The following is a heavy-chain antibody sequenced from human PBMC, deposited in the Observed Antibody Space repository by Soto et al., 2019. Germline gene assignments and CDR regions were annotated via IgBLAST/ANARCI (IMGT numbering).Heavy chain of an antibody. Sequence: PGGSLRLSCAASGFSFSTYWMNWVRQAPGKGLEWVAIIKKDGSEKLYVDSVKGRLTISRDNARNSLYPEMNSLRAEDTAVYYCVAGSGWLPDFWGQGTLVTVSS. CDR1: GFSFSTYW. V-gene: IGHV3-7*01. CDR2: IKKDGSEK. J-gene: IGHJ4*02. D-gene: IGHD6-19*01. CDR3: VAGSGWLPDF.